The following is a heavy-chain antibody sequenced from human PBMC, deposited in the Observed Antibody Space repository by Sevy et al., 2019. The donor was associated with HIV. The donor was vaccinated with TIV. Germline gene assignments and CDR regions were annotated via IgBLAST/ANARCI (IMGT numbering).Heavy chain of an antibody. J-gene: IGHJ3*02. CDR3: TRAFSSSGWRDAFDI. CDR1: GFTFGDYA. D-gene: IGHD6-19*01. V-gene: IGHV3-49*03. CDR2: IRSKAYGGTT. Sequence: GGSLRLSCTASGFTFGDYAMSWFRQAPGKGLERVGFIRSKAYGGTTEYAASVKGRFTISRDDSKSIAYLQMNSLKTEDTAVYYCTRAFSSSGWRDAFDIWGQGTMVTVSS.